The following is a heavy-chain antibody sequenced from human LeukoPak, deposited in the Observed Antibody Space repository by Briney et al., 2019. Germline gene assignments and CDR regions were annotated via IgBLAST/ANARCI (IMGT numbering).Heavy chain of an antibody. Sequence: SETLSLTCTVSGDSISRFHWSWIRQPPGKGLEWIGYISYSGSTSYNPSLKSRVTMSLDTSKNQFSLKLSSVTAADTAVYYCAKCDSNSGVDPWGQGTLVTVSS. CDR3: AKCDSNSGVDP. CDR1: GDSISRFH. CDR2: ISYSGST. J-gene: IGHJ5*02. D-gene: IGHD2-21*02. V-gene: IGHV4-59*08.